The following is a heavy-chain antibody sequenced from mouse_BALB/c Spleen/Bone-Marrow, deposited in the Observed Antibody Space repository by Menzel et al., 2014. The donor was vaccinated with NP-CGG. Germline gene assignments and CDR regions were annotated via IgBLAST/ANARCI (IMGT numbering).Heavy chain of an antibody. J-gene: IGHJ4*01. CDR2: INPSNGAN. CDR1: GYTFTSYY. V-gene: IGHV1S81*02. D-gene: IGHD2-1*01. Sequence: QVQLQQPGAELVKPWASVKLSCKASGYTFTSYYMFWVKQRPGQGLEWIGGINPSNGANNFNEKFKSKATLTVDKSSSTAYMQLSSLTSEDSAVYYCSRGGNFDVMDYWGQGTSVTVSS. CDR3: SRGGNFDVMDY.